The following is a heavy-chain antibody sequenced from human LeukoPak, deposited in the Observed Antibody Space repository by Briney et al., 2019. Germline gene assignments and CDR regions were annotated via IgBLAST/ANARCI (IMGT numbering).Heavy chain of an antibody. J-gene: IGHJ5*01. V-gene: IGHV3-74*01. Sequence: GGSLRLSCAGSGFSFSRYWMHWVRQSPGKGLVWLSRITNDGSSTSYADSVKGRFTISRENAKNTLYLQMNSLRAEDTAVYYCARVPIDILTGYYYSNWFDSWGQGTLVTVSS. D-gene: IGHD3-9*01. CDR2: ITNDGSST. CDR3: ARVPIDILTGYYYSNWFDS. CDR1: GFSFSRYW.